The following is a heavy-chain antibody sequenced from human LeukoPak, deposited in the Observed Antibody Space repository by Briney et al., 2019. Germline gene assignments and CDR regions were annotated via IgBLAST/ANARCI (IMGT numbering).Heavy chain of an antibody. J-gene: IGHJ6*03. CDR1: GGSISSYY. V-gene: IGHV4-4*07. D-gene: IGHD6-6*01. Sequence: SETLSLTCTVSGGSISSYYWSWIRQPAGKGLEWIGRIYTSGSTNYNPSLKSRVTMSVDTSKNQFSLKLSSVTAADTAVYYCAREDRRLVYHYYYMDVWGKGTTVTVSS. CDR2: IYTSGST. CDR3: AREDRRLVYHYYYMDV.